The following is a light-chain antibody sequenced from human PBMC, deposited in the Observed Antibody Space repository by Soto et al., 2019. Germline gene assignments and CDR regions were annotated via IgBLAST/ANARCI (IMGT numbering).Light chain of an antibody. CDR3: AAWDDSLDGWV. J-gene: IGLJ3*02. CDR2: NDD. Sequence: QSVLTQQPSASGTPGQRVAISCSGSSSNVGENTVNWYTQLPGTAPKLLMYNDDQRPSGVPDRFSASKSGTSASLAISGLQSEDEADYYCAAWDDSLDGWVFGGGTKLTVL. V-gene: IGLV1-44*01. CDR1: SSNVGENT.